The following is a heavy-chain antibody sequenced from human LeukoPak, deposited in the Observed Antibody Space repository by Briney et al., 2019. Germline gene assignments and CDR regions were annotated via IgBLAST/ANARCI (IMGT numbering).Heavy chain of an antibody. CDR3: ASRRGYYDSSGYYGLDFDY. Sequence: SGPTLVKPTQALTLTCTFSGFSLSSSGVGVGWIRQPPGKALEWLALIYWNDDKRYSPSQKSRLTITKDTSKNQVVLTMTNMDPVDTATYYCASRRGYYDSSGYYGLDFDYWGQGTLVTVSS. CDR2: IYWNDDK. J-gene: IGHJ4*02. D-gene: IGHD3-22*01. CDR1: GFSLSSSGVG. V-gene: IGHV2-5*01.